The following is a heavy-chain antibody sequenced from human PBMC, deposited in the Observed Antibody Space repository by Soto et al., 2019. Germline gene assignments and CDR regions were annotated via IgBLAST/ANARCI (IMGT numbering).Heavy chain of an antibody. Sequence: ASVKVSWKASGGTFSSYAISWVRQAPGQGLEWMGGIIPIFGTANYAQKFQGRVTITADESTSTAYMELSSLRSEDTAVYYCARDLKLHSGYDLGGNWFDPWGQGTLVTVSS. CDR2: IIPIFGTA. CDR3: ARDLKLHSGYDLGGNWFDP. CDR1: GGTFSSYA. D-gene: IGHD5-12*01. V-gene: IGHV1-69*13. J-gene: IGHJ5*02.